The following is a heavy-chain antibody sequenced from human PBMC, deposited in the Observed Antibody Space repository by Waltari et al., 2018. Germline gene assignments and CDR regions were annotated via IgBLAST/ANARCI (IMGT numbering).Heavy chain of an antibody. CDR3: AGDRAIGLFFDY. J-gene: IGHJ4*02. Sequence: QVQLQESGQGLVKPSGTLSLTCAVSGDSISGNYWWSWVRQSPEKGLEWIGQVHHSGKTNYHPSLQSRVSISLDKPKNQFSLNLNSVTAADTAVYYCAGDRAIGLFFDYWGRGTLVTVSS. V-gene: IGHV4-4*02. D-gene: IGHD2-2*01. CDR2: VHHSGKT. CDR1: GDSISGNYW.